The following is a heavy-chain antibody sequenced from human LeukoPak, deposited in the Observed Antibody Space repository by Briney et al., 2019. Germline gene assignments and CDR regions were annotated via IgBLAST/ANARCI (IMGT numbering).Heavy chain of an antibody. D-gene: IGHD3-10*01. V-gene: IGHV3-23*01. CDR2: ISCCDGRT. CDR3: AKDIGSYYDY. CDR1: GFTFSSYA. J-gene: IGHJ4*02. Sequence: SGGSLRLSCAASGFTFSSYAMSWVRQAPGKGLEWVSAISCCDGRTHYADSVKGRFTISRDNSKNTLYLQMNSLRAEDTAVYYCAKDIGSYYDYWGQGILVTVSS.